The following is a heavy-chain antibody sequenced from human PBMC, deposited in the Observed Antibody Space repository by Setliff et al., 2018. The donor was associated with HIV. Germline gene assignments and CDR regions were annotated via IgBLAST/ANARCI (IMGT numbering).Heavy chain of an antibody. Sequence: ASVKVSCKASGFTFTGYYLHWVRQAPGQGLEWMGWINPHSGGTNYAQNFHGRVTMTRNTSISTAYMELSRLRSDDTAVFYCARGPQSYVDVWGKGTTVTVSS. CDR2: INPHSGGT. CDR1: GFTFTGYY. CDR3: ARGPQSYVDV. V-gene: IGHV1-2*02. J-gene: IGHJ6*03.